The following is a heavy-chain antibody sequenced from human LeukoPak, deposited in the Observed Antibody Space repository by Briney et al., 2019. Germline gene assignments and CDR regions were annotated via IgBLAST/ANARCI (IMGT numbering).Heavy chain of an antibody. V-gene: IGHV1-2*02. CDR1: GYTFTGYY. CDR3: AREATAAMGEFDY. D-gene: IGHD2-2*01. Sequence: ASVKVSCKASGYTFTGYYMHWVRQAPGQGLEWMGWINPNSGGTNYAQKFQGRVTMTRDTSISTAYMELSRLRSDDTAVYYCAREATAAMGEFDYWGQGTLVTVSS. J-gene: IGHJ4*02. CDR2: INPNSGGT.